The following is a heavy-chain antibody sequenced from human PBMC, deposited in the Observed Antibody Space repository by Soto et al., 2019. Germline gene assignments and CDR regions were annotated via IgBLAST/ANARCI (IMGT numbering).Heavy chain of an antibody. V-gene: IGHV3-74*01. CDR1: GFTFSSYW. CDR2: INSDGSST. Sequence: GGSLRLSCAASGFTFSSYWMHWVRQAPGKGLVWVSRINSDGSSTSYADSVKGRFTISRDNAKNTLYLQMNSLRAEDTAVYYCARDLTYYYDSSGYYYPYYYYGMDVWGQGTTVTVSS. CDR3: ARDLTYYYDSSGYYYPYYYYGMDV. D-gene: IGHD3-22*01. J-gene: IGHJ6*02.